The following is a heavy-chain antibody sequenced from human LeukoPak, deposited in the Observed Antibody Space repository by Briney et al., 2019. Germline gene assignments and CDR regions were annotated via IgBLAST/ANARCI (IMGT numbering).Heavy chain of an antibody. CDR2: INPSGGST. CDR3: ARDQFHGSGSYWVEYYYYYMDV. Sequence: ASVKVSCKASGYTFTGYYMHWVRQAPGQGLEWMGIINPSGGSTSYAQKFKGRVTMTRDTSTSTVYMELSSLRSEDTAVYYCARDQFHGSGSYWVEYYYYYMDVWGKGTTVTISS. D-gene: IGHD3-10*01. J-gene: IGHJ6*03. V-gene: IGHV1-46*01. CDR1: GYTFTGYY.